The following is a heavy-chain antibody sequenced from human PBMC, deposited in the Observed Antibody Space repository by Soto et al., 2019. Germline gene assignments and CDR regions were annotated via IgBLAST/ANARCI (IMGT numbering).Heavy chain of an antibody. CDR3: ANAEHPRRSIGFDY. V-gene: IGHV3-23*01. D-gene: IGHD3-16*02. CDR1: GFTFASYV. Sequence: GGSLRLSCAGSGFTFASYVMTWVRQAPGKGLEWASSISATGGSTYYAGSVKGRFTISRDNSKNTLFLQMNSLRAEDTAIYYCANAEHPRRSIGFDYWGQGTLVTVSS. J-gene: IGHJ4*02. CDR2: ISATGGST.